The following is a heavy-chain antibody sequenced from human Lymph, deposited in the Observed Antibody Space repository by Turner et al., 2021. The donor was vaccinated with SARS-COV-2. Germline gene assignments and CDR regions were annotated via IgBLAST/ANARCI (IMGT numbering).Heavy chain of an antibody. J-gene: IGHJ4*02. CDR2: ISYDGSNK. Sequence: QVQLVESGGGGVQPGRSLRLSCTASGFTFSSYARHGVRQAPGKGLEWVSLISYDGSNKYYADSVKGRFTISRDNSKNTLYLQMNSLRTEDTAVYYCAREMGSGSDYWGQGTLVTVSS. V-gene: IGHV3-30*04. D-gene: IGHD3-10*01. CDR3: AREMGSGSDY. CDR1: GFTFSSYA.